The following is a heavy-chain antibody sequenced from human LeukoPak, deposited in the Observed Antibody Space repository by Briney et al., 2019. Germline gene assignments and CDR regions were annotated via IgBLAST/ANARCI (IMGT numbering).Heavy chain of an antibody. CDR1: GGSVSSSSYY. CDR3: ARAGSGYSFDY. V-gene: IGHV4-39*01. D-gene: IGHD3-10*01. J-gene: IGHJ4*02. Sequence: SETLSLTCTVSGGSVSSSSYYWGWIRQPPGKGLEWIGTVLYDGSSYYDTSLKSRVTISVDTSRNQLSLKLFFVTAADTAVYYCARAGSGYSFDYWGQGTLVTVSS. CDR2: VLYDGSS.